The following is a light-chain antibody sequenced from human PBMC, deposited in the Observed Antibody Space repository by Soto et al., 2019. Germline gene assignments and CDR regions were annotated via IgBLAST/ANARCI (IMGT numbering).Light chain of an antibody. Sequence: EIVLTQSPGTLSLSPGDRATLSCRASQSLSGSYIAWYQQKPGQAPRLLIYSTSTRAAGIPDRFTGRGSGTPFTRAISRLEPADFAVYYCHQFGDSPQTFGQGTTVE. CDR1: QSLSGSY. CDR3: HQFGDSPQT. J-gene: IGKJ1*01. V-gene: IGKV3-20*01. CDR2: STS.